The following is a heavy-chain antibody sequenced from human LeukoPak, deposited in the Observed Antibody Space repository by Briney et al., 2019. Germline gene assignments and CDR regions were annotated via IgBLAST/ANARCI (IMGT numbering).Heavy chain of an antibody. Sequence: SETLSLTCYVSGDSISSSYFWGWIRQPPGTGLEWIGSISHSENTFYNPSLRSRVTISVDTSKNHFSLNLSAVTAADTAVYYCARARKYNGNPNWIDLWGQGVLVTVSS. CDR3: ARARKYNGNPNWIDL. V-gene: IGHV4-38-2*02. J-gene: IGHJ5*02. CDR1: GDSISSSYF. CDR2: ISHSENT. D-gene: IGHD2-8*01.